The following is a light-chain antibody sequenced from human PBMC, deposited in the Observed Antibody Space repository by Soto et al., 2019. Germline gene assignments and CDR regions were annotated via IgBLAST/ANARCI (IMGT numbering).Light chain of an antibody. CDR2: GAS. Sequence: ESVLTRSPATLSWSPMEIATLSFRASQSVSSNLAWYRQKPGQAPRLLIYGASTRATGIPVRFSGSASGTEFTLTISSLQSEDFTVYYCQQYNKWPLTFGQGTKVDI. CDR1: QSVSSN. CDR3: QQYNKWPLT. V-gene: IGKV3-15*01. J-gene: IGKJ1*01.